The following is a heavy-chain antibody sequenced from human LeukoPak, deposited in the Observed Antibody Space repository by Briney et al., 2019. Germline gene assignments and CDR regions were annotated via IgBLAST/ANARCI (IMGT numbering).Heavy chain of an antibody. J-gene: IGHJ4*02. Sequence: GGSLRLSCAASGFTFSSCAMSWVRQAPGKGLEGVSAFSGSGGSTYYADSVKGRFTISRDHSKNTLYLQMNSLRAEDTAVYYCAHVAGWAAAGTYYFDYWGQGTLVTVSS. CDR2: FSGSGGST. CDR3: AHVAGWAAAGTYYFDY. V-gene: IGHV3-23*01. D-gene: IGHD6-13*01. CDR1: GFTFSSCA.